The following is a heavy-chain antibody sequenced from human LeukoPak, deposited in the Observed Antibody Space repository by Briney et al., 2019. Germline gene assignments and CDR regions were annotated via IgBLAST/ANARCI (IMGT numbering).Heavy chain of an antibody. CDR2: INGNGDGT. J-gene: IGHJ3*02. Sequence: GGSLRLSCATSKFNFNNYGMSWVRQAPGKGLEWVSSINGNGDGTQCAASVQGRFTISRDNSKNTLYLQMNNLRAEDTAVYYCAKDPNGDYIGTFDIWGQGTMVTVSS. V-gene: IGHV3-23*01. D-gene: IGHD4-17*01. CDR1: KFNFNNYG. CDR3: AKDPNGDYIGTFDI.